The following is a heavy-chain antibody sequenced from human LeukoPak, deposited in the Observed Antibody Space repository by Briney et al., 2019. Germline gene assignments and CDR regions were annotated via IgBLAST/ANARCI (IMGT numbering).Heavy chain of an antibody. V-gene: IGHV4-61*02. J-gene: IGHJ3*02. CDR1: GGSISSGSYY. D-gene: IGHD4-17*01. CDR2: IYTSGST. Sequence: QVQLQESGPGLVKPSQTLSLTCTVSGGSISSGSYYWSWIRQPAGKGLEWIGRIYTSGSTNYNPSLKSRVTISVDTSKNQFSLKLSSVTAADTAVYYCAREGGDYGVNDAFDIWGQGTMVTVSS. CDR3: AREGGDYGVNDAFDI.